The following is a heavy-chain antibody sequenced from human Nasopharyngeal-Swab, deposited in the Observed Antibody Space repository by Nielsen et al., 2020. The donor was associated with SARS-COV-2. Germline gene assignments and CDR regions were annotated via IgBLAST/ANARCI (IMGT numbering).Heavy chain of an antibody. V-gene: IGHV3-9*01. D-gene: IGHD7-27*01. CDR1: GLSIDEYA. Sequence: GGSLRLSCEGSGLSIDEYAMYWVRQAPGKGLEWVSVISRDSGSIDYVDSVKGRFTISRDNAKNSLYLQMNSLRPEDTALYYCAKDWRTGRSLGLFGMDVWGQGTTVIVSS. J-gene: IGHJ6*02. CDR3: AKDWRTGRSLGLFGMDV. CDR2: ISRDSGSI.